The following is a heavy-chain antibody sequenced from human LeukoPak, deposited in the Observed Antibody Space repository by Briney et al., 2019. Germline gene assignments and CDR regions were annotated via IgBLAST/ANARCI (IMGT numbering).Heavy chain of an antibody. D-gene: IGHD3-9*01. CDR3: VRDLNRYGLDS. CDR2: INDNGAGT. V-gene: IGHV3-23*01. CDR1: GFTFSSYA. J-gene: IGHJ4*02. Sequence: PGGSLRLSCAASGFTFSSYAMSWVRQAPGKGLKWVSTINDNGAGTYYADSVKGRFTISRDNSQNTLFLQLNSLTDEDTAIYFCVRDLNRYGLDSWGQGTRVIVSS.